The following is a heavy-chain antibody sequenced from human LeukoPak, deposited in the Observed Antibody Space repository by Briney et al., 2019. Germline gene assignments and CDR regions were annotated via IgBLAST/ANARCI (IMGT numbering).Heavy chain of an antibody. CDR2: TSGSGGST. Sequence: PGGSLRLSCAASGFTFSSYWMSWVRQAPGKGLEWVSFTSGSGGSTYYADSVKGRFTISRDNSKNTLYLQMNSLRVEDTAIYHCAKEAGDSYHYYFDYWGQGTLVTVSS. V-gene: IGHV3-23*01. D-gene: IGHD2-21*02. J-gene: IGHJ4*02. CDR3: AKEAGDSYHYYFDY. CDR1: GFTFSSYW.